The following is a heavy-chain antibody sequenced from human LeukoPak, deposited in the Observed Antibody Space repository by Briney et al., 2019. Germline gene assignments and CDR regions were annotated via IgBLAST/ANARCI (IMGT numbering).Heavy chain of an antibody. CDR2: IWYDGSNK. Sequence: GGSLRLSCAASGFTFSSYATHWVRQAPGKGLEWVALIWYDGSNKYYADSVKGRFTISRDNSKNTLYLQMNSLRAEDTAVFYCARVGSRGYYFDYWGQGTLVSVSS. CDR3: ARVGSRGYYFDY. V-gene: IGHV3-33*01. CDR1: GFTFSSYA. J-gene: IGHJ4*02. D-gene: IGHD1-26*01.